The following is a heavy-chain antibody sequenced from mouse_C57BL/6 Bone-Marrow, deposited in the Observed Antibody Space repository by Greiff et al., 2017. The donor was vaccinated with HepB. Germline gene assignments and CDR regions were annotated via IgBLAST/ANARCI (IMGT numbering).Heavy chain of an antibody. CDR3: ARVTYYGRSLDY. CDR2: ISDGGSYT. Sequence: DVHLVESGGGLVKPGGSLKLSCAASGFTFSSYAMSWVRQTPEKRLEWVATISDGGSYTYYPDNVKGRFTISRDNSKNNLYLQLSHLKSEDTAMYYCARVTYYGRSLDYWGQGTTLTVSS. J-gene: IGHJ2*01. D-gene: IGHD1-1*01. V-gene: IGHV5-4*01. CDR1: GFTFSSYA.